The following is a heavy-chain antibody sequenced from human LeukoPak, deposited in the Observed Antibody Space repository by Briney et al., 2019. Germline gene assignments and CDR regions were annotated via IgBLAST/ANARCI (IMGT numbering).Heavy chain of an antibody. J-gene: IGHJ4*02. CDR1: GFTFSSYA. Sequence: GGSLRLSCAASGFTFSSYAMNWVRQAPGKGLEWVSTISGTDDSTYYADSVKGRFTISRDNSKNTLYLQMNSLRAEDTAVYYCVSFYETYWGRGTLVTVSS. D-gene: IGHD2-2*01. CDR3: VSFYETY. V-gene: IGHV3-23*01. CDR2: ISGTDDST.